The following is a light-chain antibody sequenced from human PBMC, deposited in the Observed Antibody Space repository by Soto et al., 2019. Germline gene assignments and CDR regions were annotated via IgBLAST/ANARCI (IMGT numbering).Light chain of an antibody. J-gene: IGKJ5*01. CDR3: QQTFSTPIT. CDR1: QTVRTY. Sequence: DIQMTQSPSSLSASVGDRVTISCRASQTVRTYLNWYQQKPGKAPTLLVYAASTLESAVPPRFSGAGSEPDFTLTSSGLQPEDFATYSCQQTFSTPITFGQGTRLE. V-gene: IGKV1-39*01. CDR2: AAS.